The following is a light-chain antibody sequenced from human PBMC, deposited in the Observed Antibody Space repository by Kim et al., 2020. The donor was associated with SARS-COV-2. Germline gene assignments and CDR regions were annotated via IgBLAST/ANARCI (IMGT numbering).Light chain of an antibody. V-gene: IGKV1-5*03. Sequence: DIQMTQSPSTLSASVGDRVTITCRASQSLSSWLAWYQQKPGKAPKLLIYKASSLESGVPARFSGSESGTEFTLTISSLQPDDFATYYCQQYKSYPWTFGQGTKVDIK. J-gene: IGKJ1*01. CDR2: KAS. CDR3: QQYKSYPWT. CDR1: QSLSSW.